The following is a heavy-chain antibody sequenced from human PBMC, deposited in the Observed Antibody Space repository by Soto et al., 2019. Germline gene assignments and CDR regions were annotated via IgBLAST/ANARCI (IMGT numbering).Heavy chain of an antibody. V-gene: IGHV3-9*01. D-gene: IGHD2-15*01. CDR3: TRGYCSVGSCAFDI. CDR1: GFTFDDHA. J-gene: IGHJ3*02. Sequence: EEQLVESGGASVQPGRSLRLSCAASGFTFDDHAMHWVRQAPGKGLEWVSSITWNGVNSGYADSIKGRFTISRDNAKNSLYLQMDTLRAEDTAFYYCTRGYCSVGSCAFDIWGRGTMVTVSS. CDR2: ITWNGVNS.